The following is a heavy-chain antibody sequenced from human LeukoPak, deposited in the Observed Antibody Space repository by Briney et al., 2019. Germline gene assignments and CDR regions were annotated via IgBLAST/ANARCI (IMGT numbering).Heavy chain of an antibody. D-gene: IGHD3-22*01. CDR3: ARDSRYYDSKGAFDI. CDR2: ISSSSSTI. Sequence: GGSLRLSCAASGITFSNYGMSWVRQAPGKGLEWVSYISSSSSTIYYADSVKGRFTISRDNAKNSLYLQMNSLRAEDTAVYYCARDSRYYDSKGAFDIWGQGTMVTVSS. V-gene: IGHV3-48*01. CDR1: GITFSNYG. J-gene: IGHJ3*02.